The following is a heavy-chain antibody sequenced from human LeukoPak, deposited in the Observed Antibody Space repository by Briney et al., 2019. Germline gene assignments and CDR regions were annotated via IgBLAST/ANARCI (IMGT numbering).Heavy chain of an antibody. D-gene: IGHD3-10*01. CDR3: AKYRGFGDSYDS. CDR1: GSPFTIYA. V-gene: IGHV3-23*01. CDR2: IGVIST. J-gene: IGHJ4*02. Sequence: GGSLRLSCAASGSPFTIYAMSWVRQPPGKGLEWVSSIGVISTYYADFVRGRFTISRDTSKNTMDLQMNSLRAEDTAIYYCAKYRGFGDSYDSWGQGTLVTVSS.